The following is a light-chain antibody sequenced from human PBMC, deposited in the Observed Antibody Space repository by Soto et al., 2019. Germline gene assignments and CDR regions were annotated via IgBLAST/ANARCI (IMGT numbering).Light chain of an antibody. CDR3: HKYNHAPT. CDR1: QAISSY. V-gene: IGKV1-27*01. J-gene: IGKJ4*01. CDR2: ATS. Sequence: DLQLTQSPSSLSASVGDRVTITCRASQAISSYLAWYQQKPGKVPELLIYATSTLQSGAPSRFSDSGSGTDFTLTISSLQPEDVATYYCHKYNHAPTFGGGTKVEIK.